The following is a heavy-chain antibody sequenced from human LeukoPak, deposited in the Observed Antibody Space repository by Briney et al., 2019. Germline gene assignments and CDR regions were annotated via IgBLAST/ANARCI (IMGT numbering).Heavy chain of an antibody. CDR2: ISYDGSNK. Sequence: GGSLRLSCAASGFTFSSYAMHWVRQAPGKGLEWVAVISYDGSNKYYADSVKGRFTISRDNSKNTLYLQMNSLRAEDTAVYYCARCSSGYYYYYGMDVWGQGTTVTVSS. D-gene: IGHD6-19*01. CDR1: GFTFSSYA. J-gene: IGHJ6*02. V-gene: IGHV3-30*04. CDR3: ARCSSGYYYYYGMDV.